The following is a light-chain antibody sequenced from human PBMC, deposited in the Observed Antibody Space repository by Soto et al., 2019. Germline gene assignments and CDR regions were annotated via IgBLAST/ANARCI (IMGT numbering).Light chain of an antibody. J-gene: IGKJ1*01. CDR1: QGVSSY. Sequence: ESLLTQYPPTLSFSPGEIATLSFRASQGVSSYLAWYQQKPGQAPRLLIYGASNRATGIPDRFSGRGPGTDFTLTISRLEPEDFAVYYCQQYGSSGTVGQGTKVDIK. CDR2: GAS. V-gene: IGKV3-20*01. CDR3: QQYGSSGT.